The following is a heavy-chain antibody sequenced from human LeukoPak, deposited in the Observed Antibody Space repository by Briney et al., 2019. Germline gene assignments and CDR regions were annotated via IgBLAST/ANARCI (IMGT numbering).Heavy chain of an antibody. CDR2: ISGSGGST. V-gene: IGHV3-23*01. CDR3: AKDAYSSSWNPVYYFDY. CDR1: GGSFSGYH. J-gene: IGHJ4*02. Sequence: ETLSLTCAVYGGSFSGYHWSWIRQPPGKGLEWVSAISGSGGSTYYADSVKGRFTISRDNSKNTLYLQMNSLRAEDTAVYYCAKDAYSSSWNPVYYFDYWGQGTLVTVSS. D-gene: IGHD6-13*01.